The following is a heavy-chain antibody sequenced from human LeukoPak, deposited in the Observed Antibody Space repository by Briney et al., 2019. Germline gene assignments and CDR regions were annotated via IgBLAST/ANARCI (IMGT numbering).Heavy chain of an antibody. CDR1: GGSFSGYY. CDR2: INHSGST. D-gene: IGHD3-10*01. J-gene: IGHJ4*02. V-gene: IGHV4-34*01. CDR3: ARRGPRHNLVSLDY. Sequence: QPSETLSLTCAVYGGSFSGYYWSWIRQPPGKGLEWIGEINHSGSTNYNPSLKSRVTISVDTSKNQFSLKLSSVTAADTAVYYCARRGPRHNLVSLDYWGQGTLVAVSS.